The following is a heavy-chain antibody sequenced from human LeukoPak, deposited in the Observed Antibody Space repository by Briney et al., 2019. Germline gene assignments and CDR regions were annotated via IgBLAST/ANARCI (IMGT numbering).Heavy chain of an antibody. CDR2: MNPNSGNT. Sequence: ASVKVSCKASGYTFTSYNINWVRQATGQGLEWMGWMNPNSGNTGYAQKFQGRVTMTRNTSISTAYMELSSLRSEDTAVYYCASVKNGGDAFDIWGQGTMVTVSS. CDR3: ASVKNGGDAFDI. D-gene: IGHD3-10*01. V-gene: IGHV1-8*01. J-gene: IGHJ3*02. CDR1: GYTFTSYN.